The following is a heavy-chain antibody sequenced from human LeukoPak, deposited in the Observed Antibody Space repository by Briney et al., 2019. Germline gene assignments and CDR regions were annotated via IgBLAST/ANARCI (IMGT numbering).Heavy chain of an antibody. CDR3: ARDQRANWFDP. J-gene: IGHJ5*02. D-gene: IGHD6-25*01. V-gene: IGHV1-18*01. CDR2: ICAYNRNT. CDR1: GYTFTSYG. Sequence: AAVKVSCKASGYTFTSYGISWVRQAPGQGLEWMGWICAYNRNTNYAQKPQGRVTMTTDTSTSTAYMELRRPRSDDTAVYYCARDQRANWFDPWGQGTLVTVSS.